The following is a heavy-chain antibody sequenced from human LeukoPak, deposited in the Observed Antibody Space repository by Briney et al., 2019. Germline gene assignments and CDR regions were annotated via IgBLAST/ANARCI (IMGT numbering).Heavy chain of an antibody. CDR3: AREGWAGSYFDY. Sequence: NPGGSLRLSCAASGFTFSDYNMRWIRQAPGKGLEWVSSISRSGSTKYYADSVKGRFTISRDNAKNSLHLQMNSLRAEDTAVYHCAREGWAGSYFDYWGQGTLVTVSS. D-gene: IGHD1-26*01. CDR2: ISRSGSTK. CDR1: GFTFSDYN. J-gene: IGHJ4*02. V-gene: IGHV3-11*04.